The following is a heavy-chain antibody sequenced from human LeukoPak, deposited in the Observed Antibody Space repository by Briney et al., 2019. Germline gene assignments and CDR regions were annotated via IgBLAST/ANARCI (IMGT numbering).Heavy chain of an antibody. Sequence: SETLSLTCTVSGVSITSNSYYWGWIRQAPGKGLEWIGNIYYGGTTHYNPSLKSRVTLSLDTSKNQFSLTVSSVTAADTAVYYCARVTGYMIEDYFDYWGQGTLVTVSS. D-gene: IGHD3-22*01. CDR2: IYYGGTT. J-gene: IGHJ4*02. CDR1: GVSITSNSYY. CDR3: ARVTGYMIEDYFDY. V-gene: IGHV4-39*07.